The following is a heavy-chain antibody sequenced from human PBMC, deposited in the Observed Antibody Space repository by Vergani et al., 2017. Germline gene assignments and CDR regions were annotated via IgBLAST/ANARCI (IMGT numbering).Heavy chain of an antibody. V-gene: IGHV4-59*01. D-gene: IGHD3-9*01. CDR3: ARWAYVDWISVVGGPHDAFDI. CDR2: IYYSGST. CDR1: GGSISSYY. J-gene: IGHJ3*02. Sequence: QVQLQESGPGLVKPSETLSLTCTVSGGSISSYYWSWIRQPPGKGLEWIGYIYYSGSTNYNPSLKSRVTISVDTSKNQFSLKLSSLTAADTAVYYCARWAYVDWISVVGGPHDAFDIWGQGTMVTVSS.